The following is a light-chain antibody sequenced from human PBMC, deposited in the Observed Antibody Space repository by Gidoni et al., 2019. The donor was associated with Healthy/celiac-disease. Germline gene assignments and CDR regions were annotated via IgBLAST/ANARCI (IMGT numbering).Light chain of an antibody. CDR2: WAS. V-gene: IGKV4-1*01. J-gene: IGKJ4*01. CDR3: QQYYSTPPT. CDR1: QSVLYSSNNKNY. Sequence: GSLGERATINCKSSQSVLYSSNNKNYLAWYQQKPGQPPKLLIYWASTRESGVPDRFSGSGSGTDFTLTISSLQAEDVAVYYCQQYYSTPPTFGGGTKVEIK.